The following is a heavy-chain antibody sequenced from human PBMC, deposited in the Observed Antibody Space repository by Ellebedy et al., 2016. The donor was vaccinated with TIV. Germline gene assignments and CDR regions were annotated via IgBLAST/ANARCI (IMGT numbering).Heavy chain of an antibody. J-gene: IGHJ4*02. CDR1: GFTFSSYW. D-gene: IGHD3-10*01. V-gene: IGHV3-74*01. CDR3: ARDYYGSGSYFNFDY. CDR2: INSDGSST. Sequence: GESLKISXAASGFTFSSYWMHWVRQAPGKGLVWVSRINSDGSSTSYADSVKGRFTISRDNSKNMLYLQMNSLRAEDTAVYYCARDYYGSGSYFNFDYWGQGTLVTVSS.